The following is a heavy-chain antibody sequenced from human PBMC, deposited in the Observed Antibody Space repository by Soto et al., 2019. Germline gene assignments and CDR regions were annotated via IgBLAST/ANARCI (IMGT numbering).Heavy chain of an antibody. Sequence: SETLSLTCTVSGASLTSYYWNWIRQPPGKGLEWIGYIYYIGSTNYNPSLKSRVSMSVDTSKNQFSLKLTSVTAADTALYYCARDTSSWYGWFDSWGQGTLVTVSS. CDR2: IYYIGST. D-gene: IGHD6-13*01. V-gene: IGHV4-59*01. CDR1: GASLTSYY. J-gene: IGHJ5*01. CDR3: ARDTSSWYGWFDS.